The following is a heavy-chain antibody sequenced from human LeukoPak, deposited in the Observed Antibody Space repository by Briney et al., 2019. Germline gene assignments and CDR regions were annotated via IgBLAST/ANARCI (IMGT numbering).Heavy chain of an antibody. Sequence: PSETLSLTCTVSGGSISSYYWSWIRQPPGKGLEWIGYIYYSGGTNYNPSLKSRVTMSVDTSRNQFSLKPYSVTAADTAVYYCAREDSGYGTYDYWGQGTLVTVSS. CDR3: AREDSGYGTYDY. CDR1: GGSISSYY. CDR2: IYYSGGT. D-gene: IGHD5-12*01. J-gene: IGHJ4*02. V-gene: IGHV4-59*01.